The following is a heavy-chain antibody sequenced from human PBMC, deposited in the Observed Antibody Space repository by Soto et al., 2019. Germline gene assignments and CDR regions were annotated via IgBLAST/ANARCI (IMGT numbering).Heavy chain of an antibody. CDR3: AKEPTLDSSSWLRNWFDP. J-gene: IGHJ5*02. CDR1: GFIVSGNY. CDR2: ISGSGGST. V-gene: IGHV3-23*01. D-gene: IGHD6-13*01. Sequence: GGSLRLSCAASGFIVSGNYMSWVRQAPGKGLEWVSAISGSGGSTYYADSVKGRFTISRDNSKNTLYLQMNSLRAEDTAVYYCAKEPTLDSSSWLRNWFDPWGQGTLVTVSS.